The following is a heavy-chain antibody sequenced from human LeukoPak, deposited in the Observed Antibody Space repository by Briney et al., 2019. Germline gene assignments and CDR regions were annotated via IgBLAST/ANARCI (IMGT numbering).Heavy chain of an antibody. J-gene: IGHJ1*01. CDR2: INPNSGNT. CDR3: ARGPQTAQYFQH. D-gene: IGHD1-1*01. CDR1: VYTFTTYD. V-gene: IGHV1-8*03. Sequence: ASVKVSCKASVYTFTTYDINWVRQATGQGLQWMGWINPNSGNTGYAQKFQGRITITRNTSISTVYMELSSLRSEDTAVYYCARGPQTAQYFQHWGQGTLVTVSS.